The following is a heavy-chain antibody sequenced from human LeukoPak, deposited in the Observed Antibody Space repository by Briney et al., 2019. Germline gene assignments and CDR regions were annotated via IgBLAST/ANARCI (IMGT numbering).Heavy chain of an antibody. V-gene: IGHV3-30*04. CDR1: GFTFSGSA. J-gene: IGHJ4*02. CDR2: ISYDGSNK. Sequence: HSGGSLRLSCAASGFTFSGSAMHWVRQAPGKGLEWVAVISYDGSNKYYADSVKGRFTISRDNSKNTLYLQMNSLRAEDTAVYYCARDTRRTYDFWSGYQNLPPTNWGQGTLVTVSS. CDR3: ARDTRRTYDFWSGYQNLPPTN. D-gene: IGHD3-3*01.